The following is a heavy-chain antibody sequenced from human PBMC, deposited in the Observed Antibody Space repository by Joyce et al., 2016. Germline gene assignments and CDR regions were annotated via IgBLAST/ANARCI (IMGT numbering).Heavy chain of an antibody. J-gene: IGHJ4*02. Sequence: QVQLVQSGAEVKKPGASVKVSCKASGYNFANYDIHWVRQATGQGREWMGWMTPKSGDTGYVQRFQGRVAMTRNTSIRAAYMELSSLRSEDTAVYYCARGKGGWSSPLDYWGQGTLVIVSS. CDR2: MTPKSGDT. CDR1: GYNFANYD. V-gene: IGHV1-8*01. D-gene: IGHD1-26*01. CDR3: ARGKGGWSSPLDY.